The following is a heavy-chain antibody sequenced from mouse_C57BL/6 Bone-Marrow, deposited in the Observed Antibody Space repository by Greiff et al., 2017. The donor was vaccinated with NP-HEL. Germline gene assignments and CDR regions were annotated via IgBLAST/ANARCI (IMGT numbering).Heavy chain of an antibody. CDR2: INPNNGGT. CDR3: ARLKSTGLDY. D-gene: IGHD4-1*02. Sequence: SGPELVKPGASVKIPCKASGYTFTDYNMDWVKQSHGKSLEWIGDINPNNGGTIYNQKFKGKATLTVDKSSSTAYMELRSLTSEDTAVYYCARLKSTGLDYWGQGTTLTVSS. CDR1: GYTFTDYN. J-gene: IGHJ2*01. V-gene: IGHV1-18*01.